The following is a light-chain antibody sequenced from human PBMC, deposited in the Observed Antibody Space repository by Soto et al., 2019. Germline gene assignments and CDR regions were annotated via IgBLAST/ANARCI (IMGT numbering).Light chain of an antibody. Sequence: DIQMTQSPSTLSASVGDRVSITCRASPTISSWLAWYQQKPGKAPKLLIYDASSLESGVPSRFIGSGSGTEFTLTISSLQPDDFATYYCQQYKSSRSFGQGTTVEIK. J-gene: IGKJ1*01. CDR3: QQYKSSRS. V-gene: IGKV1-5*01. CDR1: PTISSW. CDR2: DAS.